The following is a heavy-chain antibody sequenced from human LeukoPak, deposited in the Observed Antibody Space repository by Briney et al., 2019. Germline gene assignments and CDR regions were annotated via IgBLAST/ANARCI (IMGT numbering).Heavy chain of an antibody. Sequence: PGGSLRLSCAASGFTFSSYSMNWVRQAPGKGLEWVSSISSSSSYIFYADSVKGRFTISRDNAKNSLYLQMNSLRAEDTAVYYCAREPTVTTRAFDIWGQGTMVTVSS. CDR1: GFTFSSYS. CDR3: AREPTVTTRAFDI. V-gene: IGHV3-21*03. CDR2: ISSSSSYI. J-gene: IGHJ3*02. D-gene: IGHD4-17*01.